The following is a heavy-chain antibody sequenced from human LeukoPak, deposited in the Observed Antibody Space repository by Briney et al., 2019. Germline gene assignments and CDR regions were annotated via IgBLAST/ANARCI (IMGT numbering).Heavy chain of an antibody. D-gene: IGHD6-13*01. V-gene: IGHV3-64*01. Sequence: PGGSLRLSCAAPGFTFSSYAMHWVRQAPGKGLEYVSAISSNGGSTYYANSVKGRFTISRDNSKNTLYLQMGSLRAEDMAVYYCAIAAAGYYFDYWGQGTLVTVSS. CDR1: GFTFSSYA. CDR3: AIAAAGYYFDY. J-gene: IGHJ4*02. CDR2: ISSNGGST.